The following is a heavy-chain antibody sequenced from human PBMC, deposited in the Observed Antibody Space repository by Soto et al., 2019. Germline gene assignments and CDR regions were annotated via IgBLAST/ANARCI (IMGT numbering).Heavy chain of an antibody. CDR2: MYWDSGRT. CDR3: ARIAVTGISDFDY. Sequence: EVQLAESGGGVVRPGGSLRLSCAASGFTFDDFGMSWVRQVPGKGLEWVSGMYWDSGRTGYADYVRGRFTISRVNPKKSIFLQMNRLRVEDSALYYCARIAVTGISDFDYWGQGTLVIVSS. J-gene: IGHJ4*02. V-gene: IGHV3-20*04. CDR1: GFTFDDFG. D-gene: IGHD2-21*01.